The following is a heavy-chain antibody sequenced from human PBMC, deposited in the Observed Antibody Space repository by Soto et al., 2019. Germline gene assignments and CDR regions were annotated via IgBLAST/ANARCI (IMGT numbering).Heavy chain of an antibody. D-gene: IGHD3-9*01. CDR2: IYWDDDK. CDR3: AHIYDILTGYPPYYFDY. CDR1: GFSLSTSGVG. Sequence: QITLKESGPTLVKPTQTLTLTCTFSGFSLSTSGVGVGWIRQPPGKALEWLALIYWDDDKRYSPSLKSRLTITKDTSKNQVVITMTNMDPVDTATYYCAHIYDILTGYPPYYFDYWGQGTLVTVSS. V-gene: IGHV2-5*02. J-gene: IGHJ4*02.